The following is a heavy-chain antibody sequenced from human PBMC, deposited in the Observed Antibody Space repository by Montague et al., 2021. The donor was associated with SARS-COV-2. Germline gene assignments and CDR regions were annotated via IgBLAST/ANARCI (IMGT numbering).Heavy chain of an antibody. Sequence: SETLSLTCTVTGGPISGSSYYWGWIRQSPGKGLEWIASVYYSGNTYYSPSLKSRLTISVDTSKNQFSLKLNSVTAADTALYYCARGEYRYGWGDWGQGTMVTVSS. J-gene: IGHJ4*02. CDR3: ARGEYRYGWGD. CDR1: GGPISGSSYY. CDR2: VYYSGNT. D-gene: IGHD5-18*01. V-gene: IGHV4-39*01.